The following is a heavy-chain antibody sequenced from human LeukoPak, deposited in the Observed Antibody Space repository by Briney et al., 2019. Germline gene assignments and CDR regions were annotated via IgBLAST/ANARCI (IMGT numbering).Heavy chain of an antibody. CDR2: VRPGDGPT. CDR3: TRDHITSWQIDF. V-gene: IGHV3-21*04. J-gene: IGHJ4*02. D-gene: IGHD2-2*01. Sequence: GGPLRLSRAASGFTFSSYSMNCVRRAPGKELEWVSQVRPGDGPTTYAESVKGRFTISRDNSKNTVSLQMNSLSVEDTAVYYCTRDHITSWQIDFWGQGTMVTVSS. CDR1: GFTFSSYS.